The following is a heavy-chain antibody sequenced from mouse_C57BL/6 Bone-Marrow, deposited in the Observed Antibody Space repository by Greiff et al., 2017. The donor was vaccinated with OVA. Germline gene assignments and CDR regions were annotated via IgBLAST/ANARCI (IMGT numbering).Heavy chain of an antibody. J-gene: IGHJ3*01. CDR3: ARGGLYYSKEFAY. CDR2: IYPGSGNT. Sequence: QVQLQQSGPELVKPGASVKISCKASGYSFTSYYIHWVKQRPGQGLEWIGWIYPGSGNTKYNEKFKGKATLTADTSSSTAYMQLSSLTSEDSAVYYCARGGLYYSKEFAYWGQGTLVTVSA. V-gene: IGHV1-66*01. D-gene: IGHD2-5*01. CDR1: GYSFTSYY.